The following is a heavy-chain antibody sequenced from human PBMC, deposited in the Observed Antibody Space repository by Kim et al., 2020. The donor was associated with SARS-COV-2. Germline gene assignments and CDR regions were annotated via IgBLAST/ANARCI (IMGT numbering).Heavy chain of an antibody. Sequence: AQKFQGRVTMTRDTSTSTVYMELSSLRSEDTAVYYCARDLSVYYYYGMDVWGQGTTVTVSS. CDR3: ARDLSVYYYYGMDV. J-gene: IGHJ6*02. D-gene: IGHD1-26*01. V-gene: IGHV1-46*01.